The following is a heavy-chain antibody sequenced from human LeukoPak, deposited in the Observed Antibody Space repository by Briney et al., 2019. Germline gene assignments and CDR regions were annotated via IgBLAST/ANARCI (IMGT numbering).Heavy chain of an antibody. CDR3: ARAQLGRDWFDP. CDR2: INPSGGST. CDR1: GYTFTSYY. Sequence: GASVTVSCKASGYTFTSYYMHWVRQAPGQGLEWMGIINPSGGSTSYAQKFQGRVTMTRDTSTSTVYMELSSLRSEDTAVYYCARAQLGRDWFDPWGQGTLVTVSS. V-gene: IGHV1-46*01. J-gene: IGHJ5*02. D-gene: IGHD7-27*01.